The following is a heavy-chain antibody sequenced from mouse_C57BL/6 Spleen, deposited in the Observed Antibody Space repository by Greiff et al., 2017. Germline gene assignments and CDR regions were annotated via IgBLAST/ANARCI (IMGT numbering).Heavy chain of an antibody. CDR1: GFSLTSYG. V-gene: IGHV2-2*01. Sequence: VQLQQSGPGLVQPSQSLSITCTVSGFSLTSYGVHWVRQSPGKGLAWLGVIWSGGSTDYNAAFISRLSISKDNTKSQVFFKMNSLQAEDTAIYDCARTLYGNYDCAMDYWGQGTSGTVSS. CDR2: IWSGGST. CDR3: ARTLYGNYDCAMDY. D-gene: IGHD2-1*01. J-gene: IGHJ4*01.